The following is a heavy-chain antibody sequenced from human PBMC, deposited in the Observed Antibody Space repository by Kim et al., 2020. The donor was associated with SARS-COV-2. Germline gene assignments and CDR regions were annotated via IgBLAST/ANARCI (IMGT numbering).Heavy chain of an antibody. V-gene: IGHV4-59*01. CDR1: SDSISAYY. CDR2: IFYSGST. CDR3: ARSEGRASWHQFDY. Sequence: SETLSLTCTASSDSISAYYWSWIRRLPGKGLEWIGYIFYSGSTSYNPSLKSRVTISWDTSRNQFSLDLTSVTHADTAVYYCARSEGRASWHQFDYWGQG. J-gene: IGHJ4*02.